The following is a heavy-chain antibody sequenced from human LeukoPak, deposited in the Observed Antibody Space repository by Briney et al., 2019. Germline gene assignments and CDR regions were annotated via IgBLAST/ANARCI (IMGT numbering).Heavy chain of an antibody. V-gene: IGHV3-23*01. CDR1: GFTFSNYA. CDR2: ISANGGGT. CDR3: AKGSSPFDY. D-gene: IGHD6-13*01. J-gene: IGHJ4*02. Sequence: GGSLRLSCAASGFTFSNYAMGWVRQAPGKGLEWVSAISANGGGTYYADSVKGRFTISRDNSKNTLYLQMNSLRAEDTAVYYCAKGSSPFDYWGQGTLVTVSS.